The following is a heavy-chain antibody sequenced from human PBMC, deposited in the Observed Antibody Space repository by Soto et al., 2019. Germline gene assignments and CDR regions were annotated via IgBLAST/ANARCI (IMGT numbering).Heavy chain of an antibody. CDR2: VYHDGRNT. J-gene: IGHJ4*02. Sequence: VQLVESGGGVVQPGRSLRLSCAASGFTFSDYAMHWVRQAPGKGLEWVAGVYHDGRNTHYADSVKGRFTSSRDSSKNTVCLAMTSLRAEDTAVYYCAKGGRQWLVTSDFNYWGQGALVTVSS. CDR1: GFTFSDYA. V-gene: IGHV3-30*18. D-gene: IGHD6-19*01. CDR3: AKGGRQWLVTSDFNY.